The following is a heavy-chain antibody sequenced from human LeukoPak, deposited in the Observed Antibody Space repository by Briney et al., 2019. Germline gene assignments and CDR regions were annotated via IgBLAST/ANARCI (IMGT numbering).Heavy chain of an antibody. V-gene: IGHV3-23*01. J-gene: IGHJ3*02. CDR2: IRGSGGGT. Sequence: GGSLRLSCAASGFIFSKYALMWLRQSPGKGLEWVSAIRGSGGGTFYADSVKGRFTISRDNSKNTLYLQMNGLRAEDTAVYYCARDPNGDYIGAFDMWGRGTLVTVSS. CDR1: GFIFSKYA. D-gene: IGHD4-17*01. CDR3: ARDPNGDYIGAFDM.